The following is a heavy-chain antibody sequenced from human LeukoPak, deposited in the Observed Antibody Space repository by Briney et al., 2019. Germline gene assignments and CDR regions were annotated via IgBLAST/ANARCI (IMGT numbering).Heavy chain of an antibody. V-gene: IGHV4-34*01. J-gene: IGHJ4*02. Sequence: PSETLSLTCTVSGGSISSYYWSWIRQPPGKGLEWIGEINHSGSTNYNPSLKSRVTISVDTSKNQFSLKLSSVTAADTAVYYCAGGRQVLSYWGQGTLVTVSS. CDR2: INHSGST. CDR1: GGSISSYY. D-gene: IGHD2/OR15-2a*01. CDR3: AGGRQVLSY.